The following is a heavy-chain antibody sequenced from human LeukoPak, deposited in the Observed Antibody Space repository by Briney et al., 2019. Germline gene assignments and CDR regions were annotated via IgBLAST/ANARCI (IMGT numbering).Heavy chain of an antibody. V-gene: IGHV3-23*01. CDR1: GFTFSTYA. D-gene: IGHD1-26*01. J-gene: IGHJ4*02. Sequence: PGGSLRLSCAASGFTFSTYAMTWVRQAPGKGLEWVSSITANGGSTYYADSVKGRFTISRDNSKNTLYLQMNSLRADDTAVYHCARDSGSYLQSTDYWGQGTLVTVSS. CDR2: ITANGGST. CDR3: ARDSGSYLQSTDY.